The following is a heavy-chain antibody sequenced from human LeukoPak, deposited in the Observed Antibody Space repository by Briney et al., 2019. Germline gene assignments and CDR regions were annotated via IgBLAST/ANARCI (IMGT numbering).Heavy chain of an antibody. J-gene: IGHJ4*02. CDR2: ISAYNGNT. D-gene: IGHD3-10*01. CDR3: ARGKERISLVQGADY. Sequence: GASVKVSCKASGYTFTSYGISWVRQAPGQGLEWMGWISAYNGNTNYAQKLQGRVTMTTDTSTSTAYMELRSLRSEDTAVYYCARGKERISLVQGADYWGQGTLVTVSS. CDR1: GYTFTSYG. V-gene: IGHV1-18*01.